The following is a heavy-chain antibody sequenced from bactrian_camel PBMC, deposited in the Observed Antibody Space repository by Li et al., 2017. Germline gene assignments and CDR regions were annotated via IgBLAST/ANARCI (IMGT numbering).Heavy chain of an antibody. D-gene: IGHD2*01. CDR3: AGVRRFGGDCLAYDYNY. J-gene: IGHJ4*01. CDR2: LDWDGST. V-gene: IGHV3S63*01. CDR1: TDTPDYFC. Sequence: HVQLVESGGGTVQAGGSLRLSCKVSTDTPDYFCMAWFRQAPAKEREGVAGLDWDGSTTYAHSVRGRFVISKDNAKNTMNLQMNNLKPDDTAMYYCAGVRRFGGDCLAYDYNYWGQGTQVTVS.